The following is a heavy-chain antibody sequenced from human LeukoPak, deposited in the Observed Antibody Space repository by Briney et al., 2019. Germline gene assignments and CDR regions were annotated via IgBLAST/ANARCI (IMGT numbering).Heavy chain of an antibody. CDR3: ATGSHYDILTASAFDI. J-gene: IGHJ3*02. CDR2: FYPEDGET. Sequence: ASVTVSCKVSGYTLTELSMHWVRQAPGKGLEWMGGFYPEDGETIYPQKFQGRVTMTEDTSTDTAYMELSSLRSEDTAVYYCATGSHYDILTASAFDIWGQGTMVTVSS. V-gene: IGHV1-24*01. D-gene: IGHD3-9*01. CDR1: GYTLTELS.